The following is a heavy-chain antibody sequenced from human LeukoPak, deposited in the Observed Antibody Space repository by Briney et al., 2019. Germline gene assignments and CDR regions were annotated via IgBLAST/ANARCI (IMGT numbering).Heavy chain of an antibody. CDR3: VRGGSPPEALGDAFDI. V-gene: IGHV3-74*01. Sequence: GGSLRLSCAASGFTFSSHWMHWGRQAPGKGLVRVSRINGDGSRTIYADSVKGRFTISRDNAKNTVFLQMNSLRVEHTAVYYCVRGGSPPEALGDAFDIWGQGTMVTVPS. D-gene: IGHD1-26*01. CDR2: INGDGSRT. J-gene: IGHJ3*02. CDR1: GFTFSSHW.